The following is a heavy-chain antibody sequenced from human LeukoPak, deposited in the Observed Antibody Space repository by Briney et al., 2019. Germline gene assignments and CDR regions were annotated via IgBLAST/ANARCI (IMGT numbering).Heavy chain of an antibody. CDR1: GYTFTGYY. J-gene: IGHJ4*02. V-gene: IGHV1-2*02. D-gene: IGHD3-3*01. CDR3: ARTIFWSGYPYFDY. Sequence: ASVKVSSKASGYTFTGYYMHWVRQAPGQGLEWMGWINPNSGGTNYAQKFQGRVTMTRDTSISTAYMELSRLRSDDTAVYYCARTIFWSGYPYFDYWGQGTLVTVSS. CDR2: INPNSGGT.